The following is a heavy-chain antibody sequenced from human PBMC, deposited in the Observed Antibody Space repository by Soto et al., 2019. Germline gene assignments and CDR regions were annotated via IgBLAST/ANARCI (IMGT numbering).Heavy chain of an antibody. V-gene: IGHV4-34*01. Sequence: QVQLQQWGAGLLKPSETLSLTCAVYGGSFSGYYWSWIRQPPGKGLEWIGEINHSGSTNYNPSLKSRVTTSVDTSKNRFSLKLSSVTAADTAVYYCARDCSGGSCQRDYWGQGTLVTVSS. CDR1: GGSFSGYY. CDR3: ARDCSGGSCQRDY. CDR2: INHSGST. D-gene: IGHD2-15*01. J-gene: IGHJ4*02.